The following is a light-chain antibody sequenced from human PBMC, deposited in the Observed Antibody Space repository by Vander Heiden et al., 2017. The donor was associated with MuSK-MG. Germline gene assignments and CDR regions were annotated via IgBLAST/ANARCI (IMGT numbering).Light chain of an antibody. CDR2: SAS. J-gene: IGKJ2*01. V-gene: IGKV1-39*01. CDR3: QQRDSPPYT. CDR1: QDINNY. Sequence: DIQMTQSPSSLSASVGDRVTITCRSDQDINNYLKWFQQKPGKAPKLLIMSASNLQSGVPSRFSGSGFGTDFTLSISRLQPEDFATYFCQQRDSPPYTFGQGTKMDIK.